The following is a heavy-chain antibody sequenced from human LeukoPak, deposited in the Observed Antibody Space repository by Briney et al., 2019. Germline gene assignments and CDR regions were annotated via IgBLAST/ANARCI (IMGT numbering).Heavy chain of an antibody. V-gene: IGHV3-15*01. Sequence: GGSLRLSCAASGFTFTKAWMSWVRQAPGKGLEWVGRIKTKTDGGTTDYAAPVKGRFTISRDDSKNTLYLHMNSLKTEDTAVYYCTTDAYYYDSSGKGANWGQGTLVTVSS. D-gene: IGHD3-22*01. CDR3: TTDAYYYDSSGKGAN. CDR1: GFTFTKAW. CDR2: IKTKTDGGTT. J-gene: IGHJ4*02.